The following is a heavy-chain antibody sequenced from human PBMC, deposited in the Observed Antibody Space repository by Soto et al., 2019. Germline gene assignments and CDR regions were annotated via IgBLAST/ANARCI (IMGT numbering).Heavy chain of an antibody. Sequence: GGSLRLSCAASGFTFSSYGMHWVRQAPGKGLEWVAVIWYDGSNKYYADSVKGRFTISRDNSKNTLYLQMNSLRAEDTAVYYCARDRGYYDFWSGYYTSYYYGMDVWRQGTTANVSS. D-gene: IGHD3-3*01. V-gene: IGHV3-33*01. CDR1: GFTFSSYG. J-gene: IGHJ6*02. CDR3: ARDRGYYDFWSGYYTSYYYGMDV. CDR2: IWYDGSNK.